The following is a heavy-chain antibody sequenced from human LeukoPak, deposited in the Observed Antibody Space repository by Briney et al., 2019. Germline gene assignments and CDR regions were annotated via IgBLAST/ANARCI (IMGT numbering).Heavy chain of an antibody. V-gene: IGHV1-46*01. Sequence: ASVKVSCKASGYTFTSYYMHWVRQAPGQGLEWMGIINPSGGSTSYAQKFQGRVTMTRDMSTSTVYMELSSLRSEDTAVYYCAREGARWLQFPYYFDYWGRGTLVTVSS. CDR2: INPSGGST. CDR3: AREGARWLQFPYYFDY. D-gene: IGHD5-24*01. CDR1: GYTFTSYY. J-gene: IGHJ4*02.